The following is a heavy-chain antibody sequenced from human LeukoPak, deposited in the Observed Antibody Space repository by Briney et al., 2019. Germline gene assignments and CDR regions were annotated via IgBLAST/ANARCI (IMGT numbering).Heavy chain of an antibody. D-gene: IGHD6-6*01. CDR3: ARSANPGVHDFDP. CDR1: GFTFSSYA. CDR2: ISSSSKI. Sequence: PGGSLRLSCAASGFTFSSYAMAWVRQTPGKGLEWLSYISSSSKINYADSVKGRFTISRDSAKNSLYLQMNSLRDEDTAVYYCARSANPGVHDFDPWGQGTLVTVSS. V-gene: IGHV3-48*02. J-gene: IGHJ5*02.